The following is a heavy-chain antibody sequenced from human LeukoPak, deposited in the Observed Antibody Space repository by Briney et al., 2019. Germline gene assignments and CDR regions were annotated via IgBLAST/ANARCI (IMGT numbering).Heavy chain of an antibody. D-gene: IGHD6-19*01. CDR3: ARAYSGGPWVDY. Sequence: GGSLRLSCAASGFTFSSYNMNWVRQAPGKGLEWVSSITSSSSYIYYAGSVKGRFTISRDNAKNSLYLRMNSLRAEDTAVYYCARAYSGGPWVDYWGQGTLVTVSS. V-gene: IGHV3-21*01. J-gene: IGHJ4*02. CDR1: GFTFSSYN. CDR2: ITSSSSYI.